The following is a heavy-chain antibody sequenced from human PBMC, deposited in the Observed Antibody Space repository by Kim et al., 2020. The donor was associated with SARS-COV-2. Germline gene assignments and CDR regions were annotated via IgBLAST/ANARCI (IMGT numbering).Heavy chain of an antibody. V-gene: IGHV1-3*01. CDR3: ARGFGGWDDY. CDR2: NT. Sequence: NTIYSPKFQGRLTITRDTSASTVYMELSSLRSEDTAVYYCARGFGGWDDYWGQGSLVTVSS. J-gene: IGHJ4*02. D-gene: IGHD6-19*01.